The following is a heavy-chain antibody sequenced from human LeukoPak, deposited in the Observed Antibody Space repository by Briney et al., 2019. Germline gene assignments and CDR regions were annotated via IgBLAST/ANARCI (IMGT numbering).Heavy chain of an antibody. CDR1: GYTFTGYY. CDR2: INPNSGGT. D-gene: IGHD3-16*01. V-gene: IGHV1-2*06. CDR3: ARDIWGVTVYDY. J-gene: IGHJ4*02. Sequence: GASVKVSCKASGYTFTGYYMHWVRQAPGQGLEWVGRINPNSGGTNYAQKFQGRVTVTRDTSVNTAYMELSRLRSHDTAVYYCARDIWGVTVYDYWGQGTLVTVSS.